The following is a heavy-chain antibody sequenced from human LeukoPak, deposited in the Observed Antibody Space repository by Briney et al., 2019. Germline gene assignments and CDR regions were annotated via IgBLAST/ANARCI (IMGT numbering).Heavy chain of an antibody. V-gene: IGHV4-34*01. Sequence: SETLSLTCAVYGGSFSGYYWSWIRQPSGKGLEWIGEINHSGSTNYNPSLKSRVTISVDASKNQFSLKLSSVTAADTAVYYCARERTRHFDYWGQGTLVTVSS. CDR3: ARERTRHFDY. J-gene: IGHJ4*02. D-gene: IGHD1-14*01. CDR2: INHSGST. CDR1: GGSFSGYY.